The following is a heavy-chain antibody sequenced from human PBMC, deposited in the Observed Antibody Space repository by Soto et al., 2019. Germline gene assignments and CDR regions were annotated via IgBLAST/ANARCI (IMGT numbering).Heavy chain of an antibody. CDR2: IIPIFGTA. CDR3: ARDSASQTSRSYAFDI. V-gene: IGHV1-69*13. J-gene: IGHJ3*02. D-gene: IGHD3-10*01. CDR1: GGTFSSYA. Sequence: ASVKVSCKASGGTFSSYAISWVRQAPGQGLEWMGGIIPIFGTANYAQKFQGRVTITADESTSTAYMELSSLRSEDTAVYYCARDSASQTSRSYAFDIWGQGTMVTVSS.